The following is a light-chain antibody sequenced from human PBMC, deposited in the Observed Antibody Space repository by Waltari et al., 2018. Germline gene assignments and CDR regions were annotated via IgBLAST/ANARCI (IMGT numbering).Light chain of an antibody. Sequence: SYVLTQPPSVSVAPGQTATIPCGANNIGSKSVHWYQQKPGQAPVLVVYDDSDRPSGIPERFSGSNSGTATLTISGVEGGDEADYYCQVWDSSDDHVVFGGGTKLTVL. CDR2: DDS. J-gene: IGLJ2*01. V-gene: IGLV3-21*02. CDR1: NIGSKS. CDR3: QVWDSSDDHVV.